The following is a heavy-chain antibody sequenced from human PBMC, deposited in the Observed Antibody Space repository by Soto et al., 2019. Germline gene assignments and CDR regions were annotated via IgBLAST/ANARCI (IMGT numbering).Heavy chain of an antibody. Sequence: VQLSESGGGLVQPGGSLRLSCAASGFTFSSSAMSWVRQAPGKGLEWVSTFRESGGTTHYADSVKGRFTISRDTSKNMLYLQMNSLRAEDTAIYYCAKDSHGAIISPTHDSWGQGTLVTVSS. CDR3: AKDSHGAIISPTHDS. CDR1: GFTFSSSA. CDR2: FRESGGTT. J-gene: IGHJ4*02. D-gene: IGHD2-2*01. V-gene: IGHV3-23*01.